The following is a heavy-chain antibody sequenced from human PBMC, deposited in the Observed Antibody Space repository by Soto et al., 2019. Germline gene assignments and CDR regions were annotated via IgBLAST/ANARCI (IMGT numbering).Heavy chain of an antibody. V-gene: IGHV3-33*01. CDR1: GFIFSSFG. CDR2: IWYDGSNT. D-gene: IGHD7-27*01. CDR3: VRDLLGSGGHFDY. Sequence: GGSLRLSCAASGFIFSSFGMHWVRQAPGKGLEWVAHIWYDGSNTYYADSVKGRFTTSRDNSRNTLYLQMNSLRAEDTAVYHCVRDLLGSGGHFDYWGQGTPVTGSS. J-gene: IGHJ4*02.